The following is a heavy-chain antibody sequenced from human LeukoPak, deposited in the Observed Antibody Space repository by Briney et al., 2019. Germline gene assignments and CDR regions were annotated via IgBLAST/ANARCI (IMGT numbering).Heavy chain of an antibody. V-gene: IGHV4-34*01. J-gene: IGHJ4*02. D-gene: IGHD4-17*01. Sequence: SETLSLTCTVSGGSISSYYWSWIRQPPGKGLEWIGEINHSGSTNYNPSLKSRVTISVDTSKNQFSLKLRSVTAADTAVYYCASAQYGDYGAYWGQGTLVTVSS. CDR1: GGSISSYY. CDR3: ASAQYGDYGAY. CDR2: INHSGST.